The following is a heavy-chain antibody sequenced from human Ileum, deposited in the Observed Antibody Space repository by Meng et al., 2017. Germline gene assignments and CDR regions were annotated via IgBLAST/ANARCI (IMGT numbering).Heavy chain of an antibody. J-gene: IGHJ4*02. CDR2: AST. V-gene: IGHV4-61*01. CDR3: ARDHWGSLDY. D-gene: IGHD7-27*01. Sequence: QVPLQEPGQGLVRPSETLSLICTVSGASVTTSHYQWGWIRQPPGKGLEWIGYASTNYNPSLKSRLTISLDTSKNQVSLKLTSVTAADTAVYYCARDHWGSLDYWGQGILVTVFS. CDR1: GASVTTSHYQ.